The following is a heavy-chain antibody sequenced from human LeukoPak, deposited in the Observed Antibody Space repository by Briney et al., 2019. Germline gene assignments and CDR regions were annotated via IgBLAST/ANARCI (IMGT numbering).Heavy chain of an antibody. V-gene: IGHV4-61*02. Sequence: PSETLSLTCTVSGGSISSGSYYWSWIRQPAGKGLEWIGRIYSSGSTNYNPSLKSRVTISVDTSKNQFSLKLSSVTAADTAVYYCARRSGYCSGGSCVKYFQHWGQGTLVTVSS. CDR3: ARRSGYCSGGSCVKYFQH. CDR1: GGSISSGSYY. D-gene: IGHD2-15*01. CDR2: IYSSGST. J-gene: IGHJ1*01.